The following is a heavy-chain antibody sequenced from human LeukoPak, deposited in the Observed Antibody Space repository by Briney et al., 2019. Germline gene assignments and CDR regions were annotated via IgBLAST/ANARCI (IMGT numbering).Heavy chain of an antibody. D-gene: IGHD3-10*01. CDR1: GYTFTGYY. CDR3: ARDRITMVRGVIMWFDP. Sequence: GASVKVSCKASGYTFTGYYMHWVRQAPGQGLEWMGWINPNSGGTNYAQKFQGRVTMTRDTSISTAYMELSRLRSDDTAVYYCARDRITMVRGVIMWFDPWGQGTLVTVSS. J-gene: IGHJ5*02. CDR2: INPNSGGT. V-gene: IGHV1-2*02.